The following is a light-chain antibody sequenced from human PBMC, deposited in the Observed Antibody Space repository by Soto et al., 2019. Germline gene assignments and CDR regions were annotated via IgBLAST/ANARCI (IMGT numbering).Light chain of an antibody. V-gene: IGKV3-15*01. CDR1: QSISSN. CDR3: LLYFSPDRYT. J-gene: IGKJ2*01. Sequence: EIVLTQSPATLSVSPGESATLSCRASQSISSNLAWYQQKPGQSPRLLIYGASSRATGVPVRFSGSGSGVAFTLTISGLQSEDFAMYYCLLYFSPDRYTFGPGTKVQIK. CDR2: GAS.